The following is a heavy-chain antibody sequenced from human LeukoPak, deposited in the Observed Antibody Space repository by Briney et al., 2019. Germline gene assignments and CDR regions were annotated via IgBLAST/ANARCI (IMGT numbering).Heavy chain of an antibody. CDR1: GFTFSSYW. CDR2: INSDGSST. D-gene: IGHD3-22*01. J-gene: IGHJ3*02. V-gene: IGHV3-74*01. Sequence: GGSLRLSCAASGFTFSSYWMHWVRQAPGKGLVWVSRINSDGSSTSYADSVKGRFTISRDNAKNTLYLQMNSLRAEDTAIYYCAKDLPYYYDSSGSGDAFDIWGRGTMVTVST. CDR3: AKDLPYYYDSSGSGDAFDI.